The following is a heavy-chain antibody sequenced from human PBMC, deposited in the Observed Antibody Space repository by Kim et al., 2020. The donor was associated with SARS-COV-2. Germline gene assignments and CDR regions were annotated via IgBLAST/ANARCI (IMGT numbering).Heavy chain of an antibody. CDR1: GGSISTYY. V-gene: IGHV4-59*13. D-gene: IGHD3-16*01. J-gene: IGHJ3*02. CDR3: AREGRWGSGLDM. Sequence: SETLSLTCSVSGGSISTYYWNFIRQPPGKGLEWIGYISYSGSTNYNSSLQSRVTISLDTSKNQFSLKLSSVTAADTAVYYCAREGRWGSGLDMWGQGTTVTVSS. CDR2: ISYSGST.